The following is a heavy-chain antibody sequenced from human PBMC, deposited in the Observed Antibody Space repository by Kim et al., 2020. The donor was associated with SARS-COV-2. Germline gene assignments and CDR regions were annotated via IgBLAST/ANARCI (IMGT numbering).Heavy chain of an antibody. D-gene: IGHD2-2*01. J-gene: IGHJ3*02. V-gene: IGHV3-23*01. CDR1: GFTFSSYA. CDR3: AKAQLDIVVVPAKTGGAFDI. Sequence: GGSLRLSCAASGFTFSSYAMSWVRQAPGKGLEWVSAISGSGGSTYYVDSVKGRFTISRDNSKNTLYLQMNSLRAEDTAVYYCAKAQLDIVVVPAKTGGAFDIWGQGTMVTVSS. CDR2: ISGSGGST.